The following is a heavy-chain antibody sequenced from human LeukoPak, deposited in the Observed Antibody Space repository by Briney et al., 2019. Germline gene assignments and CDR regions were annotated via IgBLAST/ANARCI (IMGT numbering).Heavy chain of an antibody. CDR2: INPNSGGT. CDR3: ARDRDSSGYPILNWFDP. Sequence: ASVKVSCKPSGYTFTGYYMHWVRQAPGQGLEWMGRINPNSGGTNYAQKFQGRVTMTRDTSISTAYMELSRLRSDDTAVYYCARDRDSSGYPILNWFDPWGQGTLVTVSS. V-gene: IGHV1-2*06. D-gene: IGHD3-22*01. CDR1: GYTFTGYY. J-gene: IGHJ5*02.